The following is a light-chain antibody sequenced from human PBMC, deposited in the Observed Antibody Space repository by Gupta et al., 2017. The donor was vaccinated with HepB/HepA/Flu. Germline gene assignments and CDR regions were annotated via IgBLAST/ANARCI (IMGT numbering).Light chain of an antibody. Sequence: DIQMTQSPSSLSASVGDRVTITCRASQTVRNYLNWYQQEPGKAPKLLIYGASNLQSGVPSRFSDSGSGTDFSLTISSLQPEDFATYYCQQSSSAPKTFGQGTRVEIK. CDR2: GAS. J-gene: IGKJ1*01. CDR3: QQSSSAPKT. V-gene: IGKV1-39*01. CDR1: QTVRNY.